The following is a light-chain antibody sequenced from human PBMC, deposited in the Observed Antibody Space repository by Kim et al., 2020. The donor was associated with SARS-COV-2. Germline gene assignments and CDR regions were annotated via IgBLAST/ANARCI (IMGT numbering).Light chain of an antibody. CDR2: GAS. CDR3: QQYGSSRT. V-gene: IGKV3-20*01. Sequence: LYPGERVTLTCRASQSVSSSYLAWYQQKPGQAPRLLIYGASSRATGIPDRFSGSGSGTDFTLTISRLEPEDFAVYYCQQYGSSRTFGQGTKVDIK. J-gene: IGKJ1*01. CDR1: QSVSSSY.